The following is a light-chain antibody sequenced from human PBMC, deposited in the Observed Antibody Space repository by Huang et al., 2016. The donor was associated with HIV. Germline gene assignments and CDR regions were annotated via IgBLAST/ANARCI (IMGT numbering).Light chain of an antibody. CDR3: QQYNNWPPPWT. Sequence: EIVMTQSPATLSVSPGERATLSCRASQRVSSNLAWYQQKPGQAPRLRIYGAATRATGIPARFSGSGSGTEFTLTISSLQSEDVAVYYCQQYNNWPPPWTFGQGTKVEIK. CDR1: QRVSSN. V-gene: IGKV3-15*01. CDR2: GAA. J-gene: IGKJ1*01.